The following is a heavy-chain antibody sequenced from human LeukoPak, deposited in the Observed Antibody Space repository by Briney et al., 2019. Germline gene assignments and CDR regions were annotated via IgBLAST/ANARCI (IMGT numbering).Heavy chain of an antibody. CDR1: GFTFSSTT. D-gene: IGHD6-6*01. CDR2: ITAIDGRT. V-gene: IGHV3-23*01. J-gene: IGHJ3*01. CDR3: ARSSYSSSSSV. Sequence: GGSLRLPCVASGFTFSSTTMGWVRQAPGRGLEWVSSITAIDGRTYYADSVRGRFAISRDNAKNSLYLQINSLRAEDTAVYYCARSSYSSSSSVWGQGTMVTVSS.